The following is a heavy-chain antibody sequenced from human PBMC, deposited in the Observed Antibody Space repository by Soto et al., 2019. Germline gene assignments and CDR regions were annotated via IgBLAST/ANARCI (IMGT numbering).Heavy chain of an antibody. J-gene: IGHJ6*02. CDR2: INPNSGGT. D-gene: IGHD3-10*01. CDR1: GYTFTGYY. Sequence: ASVKVSCKASGYTFTGYYMHWVRQAPGQGLEWMGWINPNSGGTNYAQKFQGWVTMTRDTSISTAYMELSRLRSDDTAVYYCARGSHLAPFGNLYYYGMDVWGQGPTVTVPS. CDR3: ARGSHLAPFGNLYYYGMDV. V-gene: IGHV1-2*04.